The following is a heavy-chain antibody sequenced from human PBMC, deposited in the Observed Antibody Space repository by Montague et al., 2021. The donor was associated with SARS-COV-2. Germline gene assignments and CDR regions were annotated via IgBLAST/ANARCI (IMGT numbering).Heavy chain of an antibody. CDR2: IYYSGST. D-gene: IGHD3-22*01. CDR3: ARDTRITMLVVVNRYGMDV. V-gene: IGHV4-39*07. Sequence: SETLSLTCTVSGGAISSSSYYWGWIRQPPGKGLEWIGSIYYSGSTYYNPSLKGRVTISVDTSKNQFSLKLSSVTAADTAVYYWARDTRITMLVVVNRYGMDVGGQGTAVTVSS. J-gene: IGHJ6*02. CDR1: GGAISSSSYY.